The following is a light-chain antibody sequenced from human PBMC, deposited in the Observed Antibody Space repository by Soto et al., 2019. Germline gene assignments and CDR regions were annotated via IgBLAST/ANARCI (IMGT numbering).Light chain of an antibody. CDR1: QSVTTN. V-gene: IGKV3-15*01. J-gene: IGKJ1*01. Sequence: EVVMTQSPASLSVPPGERATLSCRASQSVTTNLAWYQQKPGQAPRLLIYGTSNRAAGVPARYSGSRSGTDFTLTISSLQSEDFAVYYCQQYNKWPSTFGQGTKV. CDR2: GTS. CDR3: QQYNKWPST.